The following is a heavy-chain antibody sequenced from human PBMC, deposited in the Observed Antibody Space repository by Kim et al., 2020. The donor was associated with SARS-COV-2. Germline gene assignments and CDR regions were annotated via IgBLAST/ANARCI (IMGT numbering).Heavy chain of an antibody. J-gene: IGHJ3*02. Sequence: GGSLRLSCAASGFTFSDYYMSWIRQAPGKGLEWVSYISSSSSYTNYADSVKGRFTISRDNAKNSLYLQMNSLRAEDTAVYYCASVVVVAATPLGAFDIWGQGTMVTVSS. CDR3: ASVVVVAATPLGAFDI. V-gene: IGHV3-11*03. CDR2: ISSSSSYT. D-gene: IGHD2-15*01. CDR1: GFTFSDYY.